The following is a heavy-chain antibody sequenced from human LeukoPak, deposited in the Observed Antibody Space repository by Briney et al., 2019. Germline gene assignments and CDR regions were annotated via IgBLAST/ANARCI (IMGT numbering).Heavy chain of an antibody. J-gene: IGHJ4*02. V-gene: IGHV4-34*01. Sequence: SETLSLTCAVHGGSFSGYYWSWIRQPPGKGLEWIGEINHSGSTNYNPSLKSRVTISVDTSKNQFSLTLSSVTAADTTVYYCARGKLLPYFFDYWGQGTLVTVSS. CDR3: ARGKLLPYFFDY. CDR2: INHSGST. CDR1: GGSFSGYY. D-gene: IGHD3-22*01.